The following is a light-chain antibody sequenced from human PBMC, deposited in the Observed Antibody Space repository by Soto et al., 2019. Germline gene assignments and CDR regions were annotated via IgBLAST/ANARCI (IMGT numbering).Light chain of an antibody. CDR3: SSYTTSSTWV. Sequence: SVLTQPASVSGSPGQSITISCTGTSSGVGAYNFVSWYQQRPDKAPKLIIYEVSNRPSGVSNRFFGSKSGNTASLTISGLQAGDEADYYYSSYTTSSTWVFGAGTKLTVL. CDR2: EVS. CDR1: SSGVGAYNF. V-gene: IGLV2-14*01. J-gene: IGLJ3*02.